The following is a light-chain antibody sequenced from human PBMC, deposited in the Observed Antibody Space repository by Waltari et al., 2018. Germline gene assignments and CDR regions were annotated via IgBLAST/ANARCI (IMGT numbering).Light chain of an antibody. CDR2: DAS. Sequence: TLRARGGMRTELNWVQRKTGKSPRVLFFDASSLQSGVPSRCSGSGSGTDFTLTISSLQPEDFATDYCQQTYSTSYTFGQGTKLEIK. J-gene: IGKJ2*01. CDR1: GGMRTE. V-gene: IGKV1-39*01. CDR3: QQTYSTSYT.